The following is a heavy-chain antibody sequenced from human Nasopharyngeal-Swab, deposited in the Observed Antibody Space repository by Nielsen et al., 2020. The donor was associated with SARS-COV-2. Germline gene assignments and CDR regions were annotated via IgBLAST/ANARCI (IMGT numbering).Heavy chain of an antibody. J-gene: IGHJ4*02. CDR1: GFTFSSYS. V-gene: IGHV3-21*01. Sequence: GGSLRLSCAASGFTFSSYSMNWVRQAPGKGLEWVSSISSSSSYIYYADSVKGRFTISRDNAKNSLYLQMNSLRAEDTAVYYCARVLGVIVGEDYWGQGTLVTVSS. D-gene: IGHD3-16*01. CDR2: ISSSSSYI. CDR3: ARVLGVIVGEDY.